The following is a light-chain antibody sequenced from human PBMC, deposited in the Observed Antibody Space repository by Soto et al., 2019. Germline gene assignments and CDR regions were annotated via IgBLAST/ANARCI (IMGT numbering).Light chain of an antibody. J-gene: IGKJ4*01. CDR1: QSVRSD. V-gene: IGKV3-15*01. Sequence: EIVMSQSPATLSVSPGDRATLSFRASQSVRSDLAWYQQKPGQAPRLLIFGASTRATGIPARFSGSGSGTEFTLSISSLQSEDFAVYYCQQYVNWPLTFGGGTKVDI. CDR2: GAS. CDR3: QQYVNWPLT.